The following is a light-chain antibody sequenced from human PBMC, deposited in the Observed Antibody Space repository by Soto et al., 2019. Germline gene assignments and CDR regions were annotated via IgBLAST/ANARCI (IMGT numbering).Light chain of an antibody. CDR1: QSVDS. J-gene: IGKJ4*01. CDR2: GAS. CDR3: QQRRNNWLS. V-gene: IGKV3-11*01. Sequence: EIVLTQSPVTLSLSPGERATLSCRASQSVDSLGWYQQKPGQAPRLLIYGASNRCTGIPARFSGSGSGTDFTLSISSLEPEDFAVYCCQQRRNNWLSFGGGTKVEIK.